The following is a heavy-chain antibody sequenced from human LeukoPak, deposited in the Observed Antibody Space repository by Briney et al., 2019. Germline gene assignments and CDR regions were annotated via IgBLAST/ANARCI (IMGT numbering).Heavy chain of an antibody. V-gene: IGHV3-30*02. D-gene: IGHD3-10*01. CDR2: IRYDGSNK. CDR1: GFTFSSNG. Sequence: GGSLTLSCAASGFTFSSNGMHWVRQAQGKGLEWVAFIRYDGSNKYYADSVKGRFTISRDNSKNTLYLQMNSLRAEDTGVYYCAKRYGSGTPGQEKGLGSQWGQGTLVTVSS. J-gene: IGHJ4*02. CDR3: AKRYGSGTPGQEKGLGSQ.